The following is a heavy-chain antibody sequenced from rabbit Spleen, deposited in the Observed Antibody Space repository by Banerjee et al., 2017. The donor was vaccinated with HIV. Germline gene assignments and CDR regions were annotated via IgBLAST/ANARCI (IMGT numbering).Heavy chain of an antibody. V-gene: IGHV1S45*01. Sequence: QEQLVESGGGLVKPEGSLTLTCTASGIDFSSYYYMCWVRQAPGKGLEWIGCIYTGSSGSTYYASWAKGRFTISKSSSTTLTLRMTSLTAADTATYFCGRDLYNNYGGYGFVGLWGPGTLVTVS. CDR3: GRDLYNNYGGYGFVGL. CDR1: GIDFSSYYY. D-gene: IGHD6-1*01. CDR2: IYTGSSGST. J-gene: IGHJ4*01.